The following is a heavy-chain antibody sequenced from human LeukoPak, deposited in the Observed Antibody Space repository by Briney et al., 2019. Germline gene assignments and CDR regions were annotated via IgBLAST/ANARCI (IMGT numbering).Heavy chain of an antibody. CDR2: ISSSGSTK. CDR3: ARDGHAYGRGSPHY. J-gene: IGHJ4*02. D-gene: IGHD3-10*01. Sequence: GGSLRLSCAASGFTFSDYYMSWIRQAPGKGLEWVSYISSSGSTKYYADSVKGRFTISRDNAKNSYLQMNSLRAEATAVYYCARDGHAYGRGSPHYWGQGTLVSVSS. CDR1: GFTFSDYY. V-gene: IGHV3-11*01.